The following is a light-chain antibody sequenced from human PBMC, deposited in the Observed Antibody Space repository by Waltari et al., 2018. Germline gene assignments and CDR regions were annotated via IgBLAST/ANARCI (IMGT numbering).Light chain of an antibody. J-gene: IGLJ3*02. Sequence: SYDLTQPPSLSVSPGQTATIDCSRETFPKLYAYWYQQKPGQAPLLVISKDTERPSGIPERFSGSSSGTTVTLTISGVRAEDEGDYYCQSTDSSSTYTVFGGGTKLTVL. CDR3: QSTDSSSTYTV. CDR1: TFPKLY. CDR2: KDT. V-gene: IGLV3-25*03.